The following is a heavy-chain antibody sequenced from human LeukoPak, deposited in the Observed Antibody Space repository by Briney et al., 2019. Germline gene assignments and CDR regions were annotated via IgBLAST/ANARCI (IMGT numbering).Heavy chain of an antibody. CDR2: ISYDGSNK. V-gene: IGHV3-30-3*01. CDR1: GFTFSSYA. J-gene: IGHJ5*02. CDR3: AKDQGFDP. Sequence: GGSLRLSCAASGFTFSSYAMHWVRQAPGKGLEWVAVISYDGSNKYYADSVKGRFTISRDSSKNTLYLQMNSLRADDTAVYYCAKDQGFDPWGQGTLVTVSS.